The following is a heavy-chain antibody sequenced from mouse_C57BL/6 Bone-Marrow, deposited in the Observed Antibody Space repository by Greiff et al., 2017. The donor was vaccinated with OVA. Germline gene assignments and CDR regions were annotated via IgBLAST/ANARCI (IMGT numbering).Heavy chain of an antibody. CDR2: IDPEDGET. CDR3: ALYDGYPMDY. CDR1: GFNIKDYY. V-gene: IGHV14-2*01. J-gene: IGHJ4*01. Sequence: VQLKESGAEFVKPGASVKLSCTASGFNIKDYYMHWVKKRTEQGLEWIGRIDPEDGETKYAPKFQGKATITADTSSNTVYLQLSSLTSEDTAVYYCALYDGYPMDYWGQGTSVTVSS. D-gene: IGHD2-3*01.